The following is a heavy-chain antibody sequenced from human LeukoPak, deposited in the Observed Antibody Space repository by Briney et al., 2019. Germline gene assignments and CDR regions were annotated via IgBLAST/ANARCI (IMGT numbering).Heavy chain of an antibody. CDR2: IKPTGDTT. D-gene: IGHD2-2*01. CDR3: VREDAHTYYFDF. CDR1: GYTFTSYH. V-gene: IGHV1-46*01. J-gene: IGHJ4*02. Sequence: ASVKVSCKTSGYTFTSYHMHWVRQAPGQGLEWVAIIKPTGDTTVYAQKFQGRVTVTRDTSTSTVYMDLSSLSSEDTAVYYCVREDAHTYYFDFWGPGTLVTVSS.